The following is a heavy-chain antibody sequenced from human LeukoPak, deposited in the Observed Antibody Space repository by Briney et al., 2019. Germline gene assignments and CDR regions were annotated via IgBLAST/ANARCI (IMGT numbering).Heavy chain of an antibody. Sequence: ASVKVSCKASGYTFTGYCMHWVRQAPGQGLEWMGWINPNSGGTNYAQKFQGRVTMTRDTSISTAYMELSRLRSDDTAVYYCARSGTTLLYYYYYYMDVWGKGTTVTVSS. CDR1: GYTFTGYC. J-gene: IGHJ6*03. CDR3: ARSGTTLLYYYYYYMDV. CDR2: INPNSGGT. D-gene: IGHD1-7*01. V-gene: IGHV1-2*02.